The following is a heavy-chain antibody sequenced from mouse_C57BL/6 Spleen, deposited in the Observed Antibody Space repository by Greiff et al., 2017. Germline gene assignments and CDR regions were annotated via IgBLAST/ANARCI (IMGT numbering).Heavy chain of an antibody. CDR2: IDPSDSET. CDR1: GYTFTSYW. J-gene: IGHJ3*01. CDR3: ARGDYYGSSSAWFAY. D-gene: IGHD1-1*01. Sequence: QVQLQQPGAELVRPGSSVKLSCKASGYTFTSYWMHWVTPRPIQGLEWIGNIDPSDSETHYNQKFKDTATVTVDKSSSTAYMQLSSLTSEDSAVYYCARGDYYGSSSAWFAYWGQGTLVTVSA. V-gene: IGHV1-52*01.